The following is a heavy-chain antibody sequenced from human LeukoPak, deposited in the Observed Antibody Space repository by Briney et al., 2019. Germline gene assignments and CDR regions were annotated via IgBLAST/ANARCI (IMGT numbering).Heavy chain of an antibody. CDR2: IYYSGST. V-gene: IGHV4-59*08. D-gene: IGHD1/OR15-1a*01. J-gene: IGHJ6*02. CDR3: ARHKGKQRTNYYYYGMDA. Sequence: SETLSLTCTVSGGSISSYYWSWIRQPPGKGLEWIGYIYYSGSTNYNPSLKSRVTISVDTSKNQFSLKLSSVTAADTAVYYCARHKGKQRTNYYYYGMDAWGQGTTVTVSS. CDR1: GGSISSYY.